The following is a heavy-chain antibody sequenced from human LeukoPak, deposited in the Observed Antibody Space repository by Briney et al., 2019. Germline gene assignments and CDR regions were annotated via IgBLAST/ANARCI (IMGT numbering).Heavy chain of an antibody. CDR3: ARGVVTPPTHFDY. D-gene: IGHD4-23*01. CDR1: GYSISSGYY. Sequence: PSETLSLTCTVSGYSISSGYYWGWIRQPPGKGLEWIGSIYHSGSTYYNPSLKSRVTISVDTSKNQFSLKLSSVTAADTAVYYCARGVVTPPTHFDYWGQGTLVTVSS. V-gene: IGHV4-38-2*02. J-gene: IGHJ4*02. CDR2: IYHSGST.